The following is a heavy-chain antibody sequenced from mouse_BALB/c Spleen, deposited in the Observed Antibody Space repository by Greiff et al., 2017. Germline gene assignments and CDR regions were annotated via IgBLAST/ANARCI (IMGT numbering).Heavy chain of an antibody. CDR1: GYTFSSYW. CDR2: ILPGSGST. V-gene: IGHV1-9*01. D-gene: IGHD1-1*01. CDR3: ARSDGSRWAWFAY. J-gene: IGHJ3*01. Sequence: VKLMESGAELMKPGASVKISCKATGYTFSSYWIEWVKQRPGHGLEWIGEILPGSGSTNYNEKFKGKATFTADTSSNTAYMQLSSLTSEDSAVYYCARSDGSRWAWFAYWGQGTLVTVSA.